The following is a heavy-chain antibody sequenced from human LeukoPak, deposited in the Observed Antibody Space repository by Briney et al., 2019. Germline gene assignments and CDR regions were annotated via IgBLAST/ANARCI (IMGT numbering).Heavy chain of an antibody. J-gene: IGHJ6*02. CDR2: IEPDGSEK. V-gene: IGHV3-7*01. Sequence: GGSLRLSCAAYGFTFRDYWMTWVRQAAGKGLEWVASIEPDGSEKYYADSVKGRFTLSRDNVENSLYLQMNTLRVDDTAVYYCAQGHYHMDVGGHGTTVTVSS. CDR3: AQGHYHMDV. CDR1: GFTFRDYW.